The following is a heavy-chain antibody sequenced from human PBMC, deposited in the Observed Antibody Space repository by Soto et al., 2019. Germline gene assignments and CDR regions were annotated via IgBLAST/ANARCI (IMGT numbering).Heavy chain of an antibody. J-gene: IGHJ4*02. D-gene: IGHD3-9*01. CDR2: INSDGSST. CDR1: GFTFSSYW. V-gene: IGHV3-74*01. Sequence: PGGSLRLSCAASGFTFSSYWMHWVRQAPGKGLVWVSRINSDGSSTSYADSVKGRFTISRDNAKNTLYLQMNSLRAEDTAVYYCARWYYDILTGYYIFDYWGQGTLVTVSS. CDR3: ARWYYDILTGYYIFDY.